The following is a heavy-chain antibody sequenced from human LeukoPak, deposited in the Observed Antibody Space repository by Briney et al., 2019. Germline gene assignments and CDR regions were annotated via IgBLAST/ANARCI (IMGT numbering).Heavy chain of an antibody. Sequence: SSETLSLTSTVSGGSISSTSYSWGGLRQPPGKGLEWIASIYYSGSTYYHPTLKSPITISVYTSKNQFSLKLSSVTAADTAVYYCARHRAKVGYYYDSSGYAPYYFDYWGEGNLVTVSS. CDR2: IYYSGST. V-gene: IGHV4-39*01. J-gene: IGHJ4*02. D-gene: IGHD3-22*01. CDR3: ARHRAKVGYYYDSSGYAPYYFDY. CDR1: GGSISSTSYS.